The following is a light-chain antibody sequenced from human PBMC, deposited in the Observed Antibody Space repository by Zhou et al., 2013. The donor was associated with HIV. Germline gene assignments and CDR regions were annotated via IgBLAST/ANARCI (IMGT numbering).Light chain of an antibody. CDR2: DAS. V-gene: IGKV3-15*01. Sequence: EIVMTQSAATLSVSPGERPTLSCRASQNINSHLAWYQQKPGQPPRLLISDASTRATGIPARFSGSGSGTEFTLTINSMQSEDFAVYYCQQYHDWPITFGQGTRLEIK. CDR1: QNINSH. J-gene: IGKJ5*01. CDR3: QQYHDWPIT.